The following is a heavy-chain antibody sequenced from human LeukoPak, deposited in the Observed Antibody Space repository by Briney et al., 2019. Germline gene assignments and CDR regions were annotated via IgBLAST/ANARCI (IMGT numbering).Heavy chain of an antibody. D-gene: IGHD3-10*01. CDR3: TTGIDDGGGY. J-gene: IGHJ4*02. Sequence: GGSLRLSCAASGFTFSSYGMNWVRQAPGKGLEWVGRIKTESEGETKDYAAPVKGRFTVSRDDSKNTFYLVMNSLKIDDTAIYYCTTGIDDGGGYWGQGTLVTVSS. CDR1: GFTFSSYG. V-gene: IGHV3-15*07. CDR2: IKTESEGETK.